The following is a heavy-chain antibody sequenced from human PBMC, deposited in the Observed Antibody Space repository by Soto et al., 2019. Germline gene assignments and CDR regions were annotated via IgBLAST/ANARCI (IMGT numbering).Heavy chain of an antibody. CDR3: ARSMMVRGVLFDL. CDR1: GFSVSGNY. J-gene: IGHJ4*02. V-gene: IGHV3-53*01. CDR2: IYIGGSR. Sequence: ESGGGLIQPGGSLRLSCEVSGFSVSGNYMSWVRQAPGKGLDWVSVIYIGGSRYYADSVRGRFTISRDESQNTLYLQMNNLRAEDTAVYYCARSMMVRGVLFDLWGRGSLVSVSS. D-gene: IGHD3-10*01.